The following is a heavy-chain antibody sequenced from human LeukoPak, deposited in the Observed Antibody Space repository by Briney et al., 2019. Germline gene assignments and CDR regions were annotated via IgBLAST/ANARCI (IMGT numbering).Heavy chain of an antibody. V-gene: IGHV3-23*01. D-gene: IGHD1-26*01. J-gene: IGHJ5*02. CDR3: ALHHGSYYLGRWFDP. Sequence: GGSLRLSCAAPGFTFSSYAMSWVRQAPGKGLEWVSAISGSGDSTYYADSVKGRFTISRDNSKNTLYLQMNSLRADDTAVYYCALHHGSYYLGRWFDPWGQGILVTVSS. CDR2: ISGSGDST. CDR1: GFTFSSYA.